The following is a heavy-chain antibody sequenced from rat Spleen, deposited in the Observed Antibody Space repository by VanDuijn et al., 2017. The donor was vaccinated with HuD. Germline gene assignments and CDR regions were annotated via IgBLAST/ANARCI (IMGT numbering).Heavy chain of an antibody. V-gene: IGHV5-17*01. D-gene: IGHD1-2*01. CDR1: GFTFSDYA. J-gene: IGHJ3*01. CDR2: IIYDGSST. Sequence: EVQLVESGGGLVQPGRSLKLSCAASGFTFSDYAMAWVRQAPKKGLEWVATIIYDGSSTYYRDSVKGRFTISRDNAKSTLYLQMDSLRSEDTATYYCATGLFPRAAIFAHWGQGTLVTVSS. CDR3: ATGLFPRAAIFAH.